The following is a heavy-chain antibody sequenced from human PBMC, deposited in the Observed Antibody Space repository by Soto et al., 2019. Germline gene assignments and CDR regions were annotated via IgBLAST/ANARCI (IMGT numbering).Heavy chain of an antibody. V-gene: IGHV6-1*01. CDR2: TYYRSKWYN. D-gene: IGHD3-3*01. Sequence: SQTLSLTCAISGDSVSSNSAAWNWIRQSPSRGLEWLGRTYYRSKWYNDYAVSVKSRITINPDTSKNQFSLQLNSVTPEDTAVYYCARTGRTYYDFWSGYPHPYYFDYWGQGTLVTVSS. CDR1: GDSVSSNSAA. J-gene: IGHJ4*02. CDR3: ARTGRTYYDFWSGYPHPYYFDY.